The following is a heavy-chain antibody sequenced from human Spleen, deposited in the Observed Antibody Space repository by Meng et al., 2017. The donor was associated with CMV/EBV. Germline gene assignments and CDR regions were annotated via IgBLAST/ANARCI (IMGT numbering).Heavy chain of an antibody. V-gene: IGHV3-23*01. CDR3: AKDIVVVTAAEYFQQ. J-gene: IGHJ1*01. CDR2: ISGSGGST. D-gene: IGHD2-2*01. CDR1: GFTFSSYA. Sequence: GGSLRLSCAASGFTFSSYAMSWVRQAPGKGLEWVSAISGSGGSTYYADSVKGRFTISRDNSKNTLYLQMNSLRAEDTAVYYCAKDIVVVTAAEYFQQWGQGTLVTVSS.